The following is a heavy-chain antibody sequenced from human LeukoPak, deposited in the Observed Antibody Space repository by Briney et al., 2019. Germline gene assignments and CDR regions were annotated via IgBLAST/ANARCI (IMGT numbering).Heavy chain of an antibody. Sequence: ASVKVSCKASGDTLRNYTINWVRQATGQGLEWMGWMNPNSGNTGYAQKFQGRVTITRNTSISTAYMELSSLRSEDTAVYYCARGGDLSTYYYYYMDVWGKGTTVTVSS. CDR2: MNPNSGNT. V-gene: IGHV1-8*03. CDR3: ARGGDLSTYYYYYMDV. D-gene: IGHD2/OR15-2a*01. J-gene: IGHJ6*03. CDR1: GDTLRNYT.